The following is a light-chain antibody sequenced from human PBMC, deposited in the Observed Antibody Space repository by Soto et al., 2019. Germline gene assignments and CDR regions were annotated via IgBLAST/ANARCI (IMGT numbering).Light chain of an antibody. V-gene: IGLV1-40*01. CDR3: QSYDNSLSGSEV. CDR2: GII. Sequence: QSVLTQPPSVSGAPGQRVTISCTGSSCNIRAGYDVHWYQQLPGAAPKLLIFGIINRPSGVSERFSGSRSGASASLAITGLQAEDEADYFCQSYDNSLSGSEVFGTGTKLTVL. J-gene: IGLJ1*01. CDR1: SCNIRAGYD.